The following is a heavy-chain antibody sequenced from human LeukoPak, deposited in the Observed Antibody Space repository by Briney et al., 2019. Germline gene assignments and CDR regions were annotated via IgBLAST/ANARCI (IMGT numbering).Heavy chain of an antibody. CDR2: VYYGRSP. J-gene: IGHJ4*02. Sequence: LRLSCAASGFTFSSYGMHWVRQPPGKGLEWIGSVYYGRSPYFNPSLESRATISVDTSKNHFSLKMSSVTAADTAVYYCARSSGTGTFSYWGQGTLVTVSS. D-gene: IGHD6-25*01. CDR1: GFTFSSYG. V-gene: IGHV4-39*02. CDR3: ARSSGTGTFSY.